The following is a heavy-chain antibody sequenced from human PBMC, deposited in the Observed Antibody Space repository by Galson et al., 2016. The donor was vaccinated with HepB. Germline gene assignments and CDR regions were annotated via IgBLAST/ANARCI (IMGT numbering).Heavy chain of an antibody. CDR2: ISAYNGDT. Sequence: SVKVSCKASGYTFTSFGISWVRQAPGQGLEWMGWISAYNGDTNFAQKFRGRVIMTRDTSTDTAYMDLRSLTSGDTAVYYCARDCSEVGVTYYFDYWGQGTLVTVSS. V-gene: IGHV1-18*01. CDR3: ARDCSEVGVTYYFDY. J-gene: IGHJ4*02. CDR1: GYTFTSFG. D-gene: IGHD2-15*01.